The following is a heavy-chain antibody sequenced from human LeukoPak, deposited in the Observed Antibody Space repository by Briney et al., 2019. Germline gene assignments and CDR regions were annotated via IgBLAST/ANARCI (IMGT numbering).Heavy chain of an antibody. D-gene: IGHD3-10*01. V-gene: IGHV3-33*03. CDR2: IWFDGSNK. J-gene: IGHJ4*02. CDR1: GFTFSNYV. Sequence: GGSLRLSCAASGFTFSNYVMHWVRQAPGKGLEWVALIWFDGSNKDYADSVKGRFTISRDTSNNMLSLQMNSLRTEDTAVSYCAKPGYGSGTYVLDYWGQGPLVTVSS. CDR3: AKPGYGSGTYVLDY.